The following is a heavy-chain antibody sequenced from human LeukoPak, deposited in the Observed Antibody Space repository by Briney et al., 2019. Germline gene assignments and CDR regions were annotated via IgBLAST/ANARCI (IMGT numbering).Heavy chain of an antibody. CDR1: GGTFSSFG. CDR3: ARDVKQQLLNWFDP. D-gene: IGHD6-13*01. Sequence: SVKVSCKASGGTFSSFGISWVRQAPGQGLEWMGGIIPIFGTASYAQKFQGRVTITADKSTNTAYMELNSLRSEDTAVYYCARDVKQQLLNWFDPWGQGTLVTVSS. CDR2: IIPIFGTA. J-gene: IGHJ5*02. V-gene: IGHV1-69*06.